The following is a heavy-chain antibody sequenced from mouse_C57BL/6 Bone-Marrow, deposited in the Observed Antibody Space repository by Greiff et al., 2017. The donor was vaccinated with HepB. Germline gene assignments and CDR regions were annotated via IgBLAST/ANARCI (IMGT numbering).Heavy chain of an antibody. V-gene: IGHV3-6*01. D-gene: IGHD2-1*01. CDR3: ARGPICYGNYFYAMDY. CDR2: ISYDGSN. Sequence: EVQLVESGPGLVKPSQSLSLTCSVTGYSLSSGYYWNWIRQFPGNKLEWMGYISYDGSNNSDPSLKTRLPITRDTSKSQLFLKLNSVTTEDTATYYCARGPICYGNYFYAMDYWGQGTSVTVSS. J-gene: IGHJ4*01. CDR1: GYSLSSGYY.